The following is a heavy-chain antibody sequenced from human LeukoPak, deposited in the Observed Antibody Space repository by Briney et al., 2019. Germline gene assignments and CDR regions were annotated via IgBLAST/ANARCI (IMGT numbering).Heavy chain of an antibody. J-gene: IGHJ4*02. CDR3: AREWVEYYDSSGYLDY. Sequence: SETLSLTCAVYGGSFSGYYWSWIRQPPGKGLEWIGEINHSGSTNYNPSLKSRVTISVDTSKNQFSLKLSSVTAADTAVYYCAREWVEYYDSSGYLDYWGQGTLVTVSS. V-gene: IGHV4-34*01. D-gene: IGHD3-22*01. CDR1: GGSFSGYY. CDR2: INHSGST.